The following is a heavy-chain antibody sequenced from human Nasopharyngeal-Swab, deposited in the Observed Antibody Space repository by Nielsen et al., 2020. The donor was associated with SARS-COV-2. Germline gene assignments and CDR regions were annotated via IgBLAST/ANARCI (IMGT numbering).Heavy chain of an antibody. CDR1: GGSISSYY. CDR2: IYYSGST. Sequence: GSLRLSCTVSGGSISSYYWSWIRQPPGKGLEWIGYIYYSGSTNYNPSLKSRVTMSVDKSKNQFSLKLSSVTAADTAVYYCARDGPGDFWSGYYDYWGQGTLVTVSS. CDR3: ARDGPGDFWSGYYDY. J-gene: IGHJ4*02. V-gene: IGHV4-59*12. D-gene: IGHD3-3*01.